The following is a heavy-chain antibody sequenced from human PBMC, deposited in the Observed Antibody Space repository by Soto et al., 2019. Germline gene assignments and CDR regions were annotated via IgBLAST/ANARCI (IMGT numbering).Heavy chain of an antibody. V-gene: IGHV4-39*01. D-gene: IGHD3-22*01. Sequence: PSETLSLTCTVSGGSISSSSYYWGWIRQPPGKGLEWIGTIYYSGTTYYNPSLKSRVTISVDTSKNQFSLKLSSVTAADTAVYYFSILYYYDNSCYYPTLPFDLWGQGTLVTVSS. J-gene: IGHJ5*02. CDR3: SILYYYDNSCYYPTLPFDL. CDR2: IYYSGTT. CDR1: GGSISSSSYY.